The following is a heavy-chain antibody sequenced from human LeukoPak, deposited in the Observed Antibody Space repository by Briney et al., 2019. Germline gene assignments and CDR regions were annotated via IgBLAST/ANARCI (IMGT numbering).Heavy chain of an antibody. CDR1: GYTFTTYY. Sequence: ASVRVSCKASGYTFTTYYMHWVRQAPGQGLEWMGIINPSSGTTNYAQKFQGRVTMTRDMSTNTVYMELSSLRSEDTAMYYCARGQDFYDISAYLYWGQGSLVTVSS. CDR3: ARGQDFYDISAYLY. D-gene: IGHD3-22*01. CDR2: INPSSGTT. J-gene: IGHJ4*02. V-gene: IGHV1-46*01.